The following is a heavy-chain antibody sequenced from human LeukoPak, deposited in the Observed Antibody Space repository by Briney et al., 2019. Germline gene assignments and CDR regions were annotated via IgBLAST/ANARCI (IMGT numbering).Heavy chain of an antibody. J-gene: IGHJ4*02. D-gene: IGHD5-12*01. Sequence: SQTLSLTCTVSGGSISSGGYYWNWIRQHPGKGLEWIGYIYYSGSTYYNPSLKSRVTISVDTSKNQFSLKLNSVTAADTAVCYCARARIVATFRFDSWGQGTLVTVSS. CDR3: ARARIVATFRFDS. CDR2: IYYSGST. V-gene: IGHV4-31*03. CDR1: GGSISSGGYY.